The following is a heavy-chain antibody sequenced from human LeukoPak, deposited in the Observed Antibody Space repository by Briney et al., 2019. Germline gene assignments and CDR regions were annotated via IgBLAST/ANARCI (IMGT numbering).Heavy chain of an antibody. CDR3: ARHVLSSSWYRPGATPGGFDY. J-gene: IGHJ4*02. Sequence: SETLSLTCTVSGGSISSSSYYWGWIRQPPGKGLEWIGSIYYSGSTYYNPSLKSRVTISVDTSKNQFSLKLSSVTAADTAVYYCARHVLSSSWYRPGATPGGFDYWGQGTLVTVSS. CDR2: IYYSGST. V-gene: IGHV4-39*01. D-gene: IGHD6-13*01. CDR1: GGSISSSSYY.